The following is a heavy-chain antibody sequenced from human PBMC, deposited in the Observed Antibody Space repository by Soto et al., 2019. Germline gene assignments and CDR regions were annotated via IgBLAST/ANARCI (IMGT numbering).Heavy chain of an antibody. Sequence: PGGSLRLSCAASGFTFSRYGMHWVRQAPGKGLQWVSVISYDGSNKYYADSVKGRFTISRDNSKNTLYLQMNSLRAEDTAVYYCARDSSPNPYYYGMDVWGQGTTVTVSS. J-gene: IGHJ6*02. CDR3: ARDSSPNPYYYGMDV. CDR1: GFTFSRYG. V-gene: IGHV3-30*03. CDR2: ISYDGSNK.